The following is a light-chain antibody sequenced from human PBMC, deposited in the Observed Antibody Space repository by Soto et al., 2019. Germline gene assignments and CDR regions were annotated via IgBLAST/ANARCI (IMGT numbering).Light chain of an antibody. CDR3: SSYTSISSLGV. Sequence: QYALTQPASVSGSPGQSITISCTGTGSDVGSYRYVSWYQQHPGKAPKLIIFEVSNRPSGVSDRFSGSKSGNTASLTISGLQAEDEADYYCSSYTSISSLGVFGTGTKLTVL. V-gene: IGLV2-14*01. CDR1: GSDVGSYRY. J-gene: IGLJ1*01. CDR2: EVS.